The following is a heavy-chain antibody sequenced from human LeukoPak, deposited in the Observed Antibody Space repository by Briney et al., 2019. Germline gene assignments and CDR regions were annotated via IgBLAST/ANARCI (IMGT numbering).Heavy chain of an antibody. CDR1: GYTFTSYY. V-gene: IGHV1-18*04. J-gene: IGHJ2*01. D-gene: IGHD4-17*01. CDR2: ISAYNGNT. Sequence: VASVKVSCKASGYTFTSYYMHWVRQAPGQGLEWMGWISAYNGNTNYAQKLQGRVTMTTDTSTSTAYMELRSLRSDDTAVYYCARERAPDPLVYGDYHPGDWYFDLWGRGTLVTVSS. CDR3: ARERAPDPLVYGDYHPGDWYFDL.